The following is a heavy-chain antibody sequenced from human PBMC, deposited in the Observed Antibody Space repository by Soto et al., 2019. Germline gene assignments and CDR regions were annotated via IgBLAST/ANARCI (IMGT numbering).Heavy chain of an antibody. V-gene: IGHV3-33*01. CDR1: GFAFNSYG. D-gene: IGHD6-19*01. CDR2: IWYDGSNK. CDR3: ARNDLVAGTSDNYFSD. Sequence: PGGSLRLSCAASGFAFNSYGMHWVRQAPGKGLEWVAGIWYDGSNKFYVDSVKGRFTISRDNSKNTLFLQMNSLRAEDTAVYFCARNDLVAGTSDNYFSDWGQGTQVTVSS. J-gene: IGHJ4*02.